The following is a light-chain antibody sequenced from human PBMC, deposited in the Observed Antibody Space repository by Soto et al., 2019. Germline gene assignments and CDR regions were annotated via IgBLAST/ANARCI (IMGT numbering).Light chain of an antibody. CDR1: SGHSSYA. CDR3: QTWGTGIRV. CDR2: LNSDGSH. J-gene: IGLJ2*01. Sequence: QLVLTQSPSASASLGASVKLTCTLSSGHSSYAIAWHQQQPGKGPRYLMKLNSDGSHTNGDGIPDRFSGSSSGAERYLTISSLQSEDEADYYCQTWGTGIRVFGGGTKLTVL. V-gene: IGLV4-69*01.